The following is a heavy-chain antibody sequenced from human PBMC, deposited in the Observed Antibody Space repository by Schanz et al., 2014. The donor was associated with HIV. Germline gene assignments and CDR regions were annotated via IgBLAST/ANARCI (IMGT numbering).Heavy chain of an antibody. CDR3: VGHGSSSS. Sequence: EVQLVESGGGLVQPGRSLRLSCAASGFTFDDYAMHWVRQAPGKGLEWVSDIRGGAGGTYYADSVKGRFTISRDNSKSTLYLQMNRLRAEDTAVYYCVGHGSSSSWGLGTLVTVSS. J-gene: IGHJ5*02. V-gene: IGHV3-23*04. CDR2: IRGGAGGT. D-gene: IGHD6-6*01. CDR1: GFTFDDYA.